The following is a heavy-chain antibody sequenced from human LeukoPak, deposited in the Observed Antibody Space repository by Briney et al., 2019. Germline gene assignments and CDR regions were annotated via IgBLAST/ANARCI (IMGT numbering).Heavy chain of an antibody. CDR2: INPNSGAT. V-gene: IGHV1-2*02. J-gene: IGHJ4*02. CDR3: ARDRGSYCSGGSCCAPHIDY. Sequence: GASVKVSCKASAYTFTGYYLHWMRQAPGQGLEWMGWINPNSGATNYAQKIQGRVTMTTDTTTSTAYMELRSLRSDDTAVYYCARDRGSYCSGGSCCAPHIDYWGQGTLVTVSS. CDR1: AYTFTGYY. D-gene: IGHD2-15*01.